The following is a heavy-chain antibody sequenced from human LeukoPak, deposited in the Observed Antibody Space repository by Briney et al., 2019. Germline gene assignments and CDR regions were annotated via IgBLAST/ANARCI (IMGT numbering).Heavy chain of an antibody. CDR3: AARPLMPPRFDY. J-gene: IGHJ4*02. V-gene: IGHV3-23*01. CDR1: GFTFSSYP. CDR2: ISGGGGSA. D-gene: IGHD2-2*01. Sequence: GSLSLSFAGSGFTFSSYPMSWVRPAPAKGLQWVSAISGGGGSAYYADSVKGRFTISRDNSKGTLYLQMHSLRAEDTAIYYCAARPLMPPRFDYWGQGTLVTVSS.